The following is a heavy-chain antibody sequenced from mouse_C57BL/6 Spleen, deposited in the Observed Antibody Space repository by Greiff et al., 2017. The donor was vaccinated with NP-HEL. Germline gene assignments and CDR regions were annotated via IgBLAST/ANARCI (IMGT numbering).Heavy chain of an antibody. CDR2: IYPRDGST. CDR1: GYTSTDHT. J-gene: IGHJ3*01. V-gene: IGHV1-78*01. Sequence: VQLQQSDAELVKPGASVKISCKVSGYTSTDHTIHWMKQRPEQGLDWIGYIYPRDGSTKYNEKFKGKATLTADKASSTAYMQLNSLTSEDSAVYFCARRSYGYPAWFAYWGQGTLVTVSA. D-gene: IGHD2-2*01. CDR3: ARRSYGYPAWFAY.